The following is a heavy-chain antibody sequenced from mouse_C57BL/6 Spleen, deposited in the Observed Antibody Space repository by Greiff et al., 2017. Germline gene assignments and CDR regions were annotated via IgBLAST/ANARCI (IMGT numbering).Heavy chain of an antibody. CDR3: TREGPTAFDY. CDR2: ISSGGDYI. V-gene: IGHV5-9-1*02. J-gene: IGHJ2*01. Sequence: EVKLVESGEGLVKPGGSLKLSCAASGFTFSSYAMSWVRQTPEKRLEWVAYISSGGDYIYYADTVKGRFTLSRDNARNTLYLQMSSLKSEDTAMYYCTREGPTAFDYWGQGTTLTVSS. D-gene: IGHD1-2*01. CDR1: GFTFSSYA.